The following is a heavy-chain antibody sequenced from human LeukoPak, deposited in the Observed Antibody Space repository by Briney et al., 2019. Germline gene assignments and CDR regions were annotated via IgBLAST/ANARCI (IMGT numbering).Heavy chain of an antibody. Sequence: SGGSLRLSCAASGFTFDNYGMNWVRQAPGKGLEWVSGITWNGDNTGYADSVKGRFTISRDNAKNSLYLQMNSLRAEDTAVYYCARGILGAIDAFDIWGQGTMLSVSS. J-gene: IGHJ3*02. CDR3: ARGILGAIDAFDI. CDR1: GFTFDNYG. D-gene: IGHD1-26*01. V-gene: IGHV3-20*04. CDR2: ITWNGDNT.